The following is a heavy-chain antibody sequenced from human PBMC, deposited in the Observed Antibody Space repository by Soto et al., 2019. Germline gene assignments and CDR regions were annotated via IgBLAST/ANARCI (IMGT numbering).Heavy chain of an antibody. V-gene: IGHV3-30-3*01. CDR1: GFTFSSYA. Sequence: QVQLVESGGGVVQPGRSLRLSCAASGFTFSSYAMHWVRQAPGKGLEWVAVISYDGSNKYYADSVKGRCTISRDNSKNTLYLQMNSLRAEATAVYYCARDLLLYYDSSGYSDLWGQGTLVTVSS. CDR2: ISYDGSNK. D-gene: IGHD3-22*01. J-gene: IGHJ4*02. CDR3: ARDLLLYYDSSGYSDL.